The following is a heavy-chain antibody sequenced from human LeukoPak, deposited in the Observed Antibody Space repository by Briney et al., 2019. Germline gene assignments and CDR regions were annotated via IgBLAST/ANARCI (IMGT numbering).Heavy chain of an antibody. J-gene: IGHJ4*02. D-gene: IGHD3-22*01. V-gene: IGHV3-21*01. CDR1: GFTFTSYS. CDR2: ISSGSSYI. Sequence: GGSLRLSCAASGFTFTSYSMNWVRQAPGKGLEWVSSISSGSSYIYYADSVKGRFTISRDNSKNTLYLQMNSLRAEDTALYYCARARNDYDSNGFSFLDYWGQGTLVTVSS. CDR3: ARARNDYDSNGFSFLDY.